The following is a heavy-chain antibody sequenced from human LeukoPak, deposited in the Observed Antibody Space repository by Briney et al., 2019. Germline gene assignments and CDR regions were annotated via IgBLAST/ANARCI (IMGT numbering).Heavy chain of an antibody. CDR3: AREMGGPAAPTNWFDP. CDR1: GGSISSGGYS. J-gene: IGHJ5*02. CDR2: IYHSGST. D-gene: IGHD2-2*01. Sequence: PSQTLSLTCAVSGGSISSGGYSWSWIRQPPGKGLEWIGYIYHSGSTYYNPSLKSRVTISVDRSKNQFSLKLSSVTAADTAVYYCAREMGGPAAPTNWFDPWGQGTLVTVSS. V-gene: IGHV4-30-2*01.